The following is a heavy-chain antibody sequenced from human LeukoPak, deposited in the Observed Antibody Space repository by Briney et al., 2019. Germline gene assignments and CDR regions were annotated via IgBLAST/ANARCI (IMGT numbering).Heavy chain of an antibody. CDR3: AREGSVVVAATPSAFDI. V-gene: IGHV4-59*01. D-gene: IGHD2-15*01. CDR2: IYYSGST. CDR1: GGSISSYY. J-gene: IGHJ3*02. Sequence: SETLSLTCTVSGGSISSYYWSWIRQPPGKGLEWIGYIYYSGSTNYNPSLKSRVTISVDTSKNQFSLRLSSVTAADTAVYYCAREGSVVVAATPSAFDIWGQGTMVTVSS.